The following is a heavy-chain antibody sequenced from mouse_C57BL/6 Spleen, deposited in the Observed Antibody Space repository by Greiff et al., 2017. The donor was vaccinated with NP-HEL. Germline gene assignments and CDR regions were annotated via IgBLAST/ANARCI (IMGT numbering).Heavy chain of an antibody. CDR2: IYPGDGDT. J-gene: IGHJ1*03. D-gene: IGHD4-1*01. Sequence: QVQLQQSGPELVKPGASVKISCKASGYAFSSSWMNWVKQRPGKGLEWIGRIYPGDGDTNYNGKFKGKATLTADKSSSTAYMQLSSLTSEDSAVYFCARENWPNWYFDVWGTGTTVTVSS. CDR1: GYAFSSSW. V-gene: IGHV1-82*01. CDR3: ARENWPNWYFDV.